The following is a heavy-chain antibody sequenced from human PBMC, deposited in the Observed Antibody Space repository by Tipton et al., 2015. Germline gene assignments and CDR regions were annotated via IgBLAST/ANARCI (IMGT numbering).Heavy chain of an antibody. CDR1: GVSVSSSSYY. Sequence: TLSLTCTVSGVSVSSSSYYWGWIRQPPGKGLEWIGSIYYSGSTYYNPSLKSRVTISVDTSKNQFSLKLSSVTAADTAVYYCARQAPIAVAASNWFDPWGQGTLVTVSS. D-gene: IGHD6-19*01. V-gene: IGHV4-39*01. CDR3: ARQAPIAVAASNWFDP. CDR2: IYYSGST. J-gene: IGHJ5*02.